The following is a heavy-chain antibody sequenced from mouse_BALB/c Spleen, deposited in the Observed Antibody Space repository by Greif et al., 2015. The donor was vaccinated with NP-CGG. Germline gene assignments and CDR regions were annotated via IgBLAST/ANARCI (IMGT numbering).Heavy chain of an antibody. Sequence: DVKLVESGGGLVQPGGSRKLSCAASGFTFSSFGMHWVRQAPEKGLEWVAYISSGSSTIYYADTVKGRFTISRDNPKNTLFLQMTSLRSEDTAMYYCARDSSGWFAYWGQGTLVTVSA. CDR3: ARDSSGWFAY. D-gene: IGHD3-2*01. J-gene: IGHJ3*01. CDR1: GFTFSSFG. V-gene: IGHV5-17*02. CDR2: ISSGSSTI.